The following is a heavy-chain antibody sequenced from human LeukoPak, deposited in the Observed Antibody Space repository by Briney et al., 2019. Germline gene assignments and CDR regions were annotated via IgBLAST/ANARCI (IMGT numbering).Heavy chain of an antibody. V-gene: IGHV3-48*03. CDR1: GFTFSSYE. Sequence: GGSLRLSCAASGFTFSSYEMDWVRQAPGKGLEWVSYISSSGSTMYYADSVKGRFTISRDNAKSSLYLQMNSLRAEDTAVYYCARVIGWDEPFDLWGHGTLVTVSS. J-gene: IGHJ3*01. CDR2: ISSSGSTM. D-gene: IGHD1-26*01. CDR3: ARVIGWDEPFDL.